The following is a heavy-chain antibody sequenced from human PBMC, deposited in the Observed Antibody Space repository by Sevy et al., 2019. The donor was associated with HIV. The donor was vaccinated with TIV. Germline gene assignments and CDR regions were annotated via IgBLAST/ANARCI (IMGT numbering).Heavy chain of an antibody. CDR1: AFTFSSYN. J-gene: IGHJ4*02. Sequence: GGSLRLSCAASAFTFSSYNMNWVRQAPGKGLEWVXCISGSSNYICYAESLKGRFIISRDNAKNTLYLQMNSLRADDTAVYYCARGPPDGXYXHXDXWGQGTLVTVSS. CDR3: ARGPPDGXYXHXDX. D-gene: IGHD1-26*01. CDR2: ISGSSNYI. V-gene: IGHV3-21*06.